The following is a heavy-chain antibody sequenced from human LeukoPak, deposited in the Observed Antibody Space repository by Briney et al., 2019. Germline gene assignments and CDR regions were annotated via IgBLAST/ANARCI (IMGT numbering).Heavy chain of an antibody. J-gene: IGHJ4*02. CDR1: GFTFSSYA. CDR3: AKFSQTRESNYHDSSGPDY. D-gene: IGHD3-22*01. Sequence: GGSLRLSCAASGFTFSSYAMSWVRQAPGMGLEWVSAISGSGGSTYYADSVKGRFTISRDNSKNTLYLQMNSLRAEDTAVYYCAKFSQTRESNYHDSSGPDYWGQGTLVTVSS. CDR2: ISGSGGST. V-gene: IGHV3-23*01.